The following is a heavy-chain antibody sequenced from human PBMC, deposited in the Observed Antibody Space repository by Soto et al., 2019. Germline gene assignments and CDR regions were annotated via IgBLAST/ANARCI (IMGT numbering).Heavy chain of an antibody. CDR2: INHSGST. D-gene: IGHD2-2*02. CDR1: GGSFSGYY. V-gene: IGHV4-34*01. Sequence: SETLSLTCAVYGGSFSGYYWSWIRQPPGKGLEWIGEINHSGSTNYNPSLKSRVTISVDTSKNQFSLKLGSVTAADTAVYYCASLSRSSSYTKPWGFRRPVDYWGQGTLVTVSS. J-gene: IGHJ4*02. CDR3: ASLSRSSSYTKPWGFRRPVDY.